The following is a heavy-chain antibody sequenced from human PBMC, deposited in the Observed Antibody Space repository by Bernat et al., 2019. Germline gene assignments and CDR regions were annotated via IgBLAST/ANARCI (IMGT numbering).Heavy chain of an antibody. CDR2: IWYDGSNK. CDR1: GFSFRSYG. J-gene: IGHJ4*02. D-gene: IGHD3-16*01. CDR3: AGGLAWFDY. V-gene: IGHV3-33*01. Sequence: QVQLVESGGGVVQPGRSLRLSCAASGFSFRSYGMHWVRQAPGKGLEWVAVIWYDGSNKYYAESVKGRFTISRDNSKNTLYLQMNTLRAEDTAVYYCAGGLAWFDYWGQGTLVPVSS.